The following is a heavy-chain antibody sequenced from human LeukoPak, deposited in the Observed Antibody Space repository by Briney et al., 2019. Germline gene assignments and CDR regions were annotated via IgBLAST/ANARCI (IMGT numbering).Heavy chain of an antibody. CDR1: GGSFSGYY. CDR2: INHSGST. CDR3: ARKWMGYYYYYYGMDV. J-gene: IGHJ6*02. Sequence: SETLSLTCAVYGGSFSGYYWSWIRQPPGKGLEWIGEINHSGSTNYNPSLKSRVTISVDTSKNQFSLKLSSVTAADTAVYYRARKWMGYYYYYYGMDVWGQGTTVTVSS. V-gene: IGHV4-34*01. D-gene: IGHD2-2*03.